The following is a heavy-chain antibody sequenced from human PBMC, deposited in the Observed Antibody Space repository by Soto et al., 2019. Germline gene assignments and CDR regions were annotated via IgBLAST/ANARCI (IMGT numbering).Heavy chain of an antibody. CDR3: ASSNIAAAGFYYYGMDV. D-gene: IGHD6-13*01. V-gene: IGHV4-59*01. CDR1: GGSIRSYY. J-gene: IGHJ6*02. Sequence: SETLSLTCTVSGGSIRSYYWSWIRQPPGKGLEWIGYIYYSGSTNYNPSLKSRVTISVDTSKNQFSLKLSSVTAADTAVYYCASSNIAAAGFYYYGMDVWGRGTTVTVSS. CDR2: IYYSGST.